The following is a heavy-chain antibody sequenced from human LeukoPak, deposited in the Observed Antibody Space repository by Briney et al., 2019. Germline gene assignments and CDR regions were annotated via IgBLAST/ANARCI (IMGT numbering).Heavy chain of an antibody. CDR2: MNPNSGNT. D-gene: IGHD5-24*01. V-gene: IGHV1-8*01. J-gene: IGHJ5*02. Sequence: ASVKVSCKASGYTFTSYDINWVRQATGQGLEWMGWMNPNSGNTGYAQKFQGRVTMTRNTSISTAYMELSSLRSEDTAVYYCARGIWDGYIGLRNWFDPWGQETLVTVSS. CDR3: ARGIWDGYIGLRNWFDP. CDR1: GYTFTSYD.